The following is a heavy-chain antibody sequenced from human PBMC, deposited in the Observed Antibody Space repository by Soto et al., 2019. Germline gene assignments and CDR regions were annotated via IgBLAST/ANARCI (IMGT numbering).Heavy chain of an antibody. V-gene: IGHV3-21*01. Sequence: SLRLSCAASGFTFSSYSMNWVRQAPGKGLEWVSSISSSSSYIYYADSVKGRFTISRDNAKNSLYLQMNSLRAEDTAVYYCARDQTAMVQTDAFDIWGQGTMVTVSS. CDR2: ISSSSSYI. CDR3: ARDQTAMVQTDAFDI. D-gene: IGHD5-18*01. J-gene: IGHJ3*02. CDR1: GFTFSSYS.